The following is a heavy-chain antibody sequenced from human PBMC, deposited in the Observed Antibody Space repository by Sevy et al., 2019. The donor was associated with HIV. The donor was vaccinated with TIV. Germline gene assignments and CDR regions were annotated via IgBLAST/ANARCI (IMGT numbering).Heavy chain of an antibody. Sequence: GGSLRLSCAASGFTFSSYGMHWVRQAPSKGLEWVAVISYDGSNKYYADSVKGRFTISRDNSKNTLYLQMNSLRAEDTAVYYCAKDRTTGIAAAGTPFDYWGQGTLVTVSS. CDR3: AKDRTTGIAAAGTPFDY. CDR2: ISYDGSNK. V-gene: IGHV3-30*18. CDR1: GFTFSSYG. D-gene: IGHD6-13*01. J-gene: IGHJ4*02.